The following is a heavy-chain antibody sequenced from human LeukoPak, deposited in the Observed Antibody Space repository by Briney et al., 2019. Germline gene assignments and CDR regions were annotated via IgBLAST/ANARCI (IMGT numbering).Heavy chain of an antibody. D-gene: IGHD5-18*01. J-gene: IGHJ4*02. CDR1: DGSINSYY. CDR2: IYYNGNT. V-gene: IGHV4-59*13. Sequence: RSSETLSLTCSVSDGSINSYYWNWIRRPPGKGLEWIGYIYYNGNTNYSPSLKSRVTMSVDTSKNLFSLKVSSVTAADTAVYYCARGMDTAMVKYYFDYWGQGTLVTVSS. CDR3: ARGMDTAMVKYYFDY.